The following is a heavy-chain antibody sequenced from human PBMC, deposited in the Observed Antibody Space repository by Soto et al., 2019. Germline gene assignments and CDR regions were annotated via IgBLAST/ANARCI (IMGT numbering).Heavy chain of an antibody. CDR1: GFTFSSYA. D-gene: IGHD3-22*01. Sequence: QVQLVESGGGVVQPGRSLRLSCAASGFTFSSYAMHWVRQAPGKGLEWVAVISYDGSNKYYADSVKGRFTISRDNSKNTLYLQMNSLRAEDTAVYYCARDALPYYYDSSGYYVGYWGQGTLVTASS. J-gene: IGHJ4*02. CDR2: ISYDGSNK. V-gene: IGHV3-30-3*01. CDR3: ARDALPYYYDSSGYYVGY.